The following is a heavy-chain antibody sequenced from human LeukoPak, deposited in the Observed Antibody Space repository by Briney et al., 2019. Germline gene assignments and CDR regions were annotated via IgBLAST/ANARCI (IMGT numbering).Heavy chain of an antibody. D-gene: IGHD3-3*01. V-gene: IGHV1-69*05. CDR2: IIPIFGTA. CDR1: GGTFSSYA. J-gene: IGHJ5*02. CDR3: AGRLRDGIFGVVTKFDP. Sequence: ASVKVSCKASGGTFSSYAIGWVRQAPGQGLEWMGGIIPIFGTANYAQKFQGRVTITTDESTSTAYMELSSLRSEDTAVYYCAGRLRDGIFGVVTKFDPWGQGTLVTVSS.